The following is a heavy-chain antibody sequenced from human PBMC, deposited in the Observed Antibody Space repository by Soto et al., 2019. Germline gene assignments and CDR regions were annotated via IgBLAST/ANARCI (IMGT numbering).Heavy chain of an antibody. Sequence: PGWSLRLSCAASGFSFSSDSMGWVRQAPGKGLEWVSSISSSGSFKNYADSVKGRFTISRDNAKNSLYLQMSGLKDEDTAVYYCARDPPTGTTLDWADSWGQGTLVTVSS. CDR3: ARDPPTGTTLDWADS. V-gene: IGHV3-21*01. CDR2: ISSSGSFK. J-gene: IGHJ4*02. CDR1: GFSFSSDS. D-gene: IGHD1-7*01.